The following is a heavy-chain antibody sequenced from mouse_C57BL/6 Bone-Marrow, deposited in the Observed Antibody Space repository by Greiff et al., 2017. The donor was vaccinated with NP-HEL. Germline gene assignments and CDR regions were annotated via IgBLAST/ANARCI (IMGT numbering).Heavy chain of an antibody. CDR3: ARDTRAWFAY. V-gene: IGHV5-4*01. J-gene: IGHJ3*01. CDR1: GFTFSSYA. CDR2: ISDGGSYT. Sequence: EVQGVESGGGLVKPGGSLKLSCAASGFTFSSYAMSWVRQTPEKRLEWVATISDGGSYTYYPDNVKGRFTISRDNAKNNLYLQMSHLKSEDTAIYYCARDTRAWFAYWGQGTLVTVSA.